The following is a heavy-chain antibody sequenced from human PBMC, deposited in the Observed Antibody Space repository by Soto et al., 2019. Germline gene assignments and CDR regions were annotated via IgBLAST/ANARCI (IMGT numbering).Heavy chain of an antibody. CDR1: GFTFSSYS. V-gene: IGHV3-48*01. CDR2: ISSSSSTI. Sequence: PGGSLRLSCAASGFTFSSYSMNWVRQAPGKGLEWVSYISSSSSTIYYADSVKGRFTISRDNAKNSLYRQMNSLRAEDTAVYYCARAYSSGWYSAEYFQHWGQGTLVTVSS. D-gene: IGHD6-19*01. J-gene: IGHJ1*01. CDR3: ARAYSSGWYSAEYFQH.